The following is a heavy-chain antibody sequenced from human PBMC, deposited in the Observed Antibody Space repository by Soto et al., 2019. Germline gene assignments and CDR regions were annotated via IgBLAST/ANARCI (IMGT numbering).Heavy chain of an antibody. V-gene: IGHV4-34*01. D-gene: IGHD1-7*01. Sequence: SETLSLTCAVYGGSFSGYYWSWIRQPPGKGLEWIGEINHSGSTNYNPSLKSRVTISVDTSKSQFSLKLSSVTAADTAVYYCARGRIRWNYYFDYRGQGTLVTVS. J-gene: IGHJ4*02. CDR2: INHSGST. CDR1: GGSFSGYY. CDR3: ARGRIRWNYYFDY.